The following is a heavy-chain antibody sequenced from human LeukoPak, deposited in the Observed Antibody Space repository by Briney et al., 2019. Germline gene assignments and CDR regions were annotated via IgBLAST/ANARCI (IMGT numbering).Heavy chain of an antibody. CDR3: ARELGLGAIEY. D-gene: IGHD1-26*01. CDR2: ISTRSNYI. CDR1: GFTSSSYS. V-gene: IGHV3-21*01. Sequence: GGSLRLSCAASGFTSSSYSMNWVRQAPGKGLEWVSSISTRSNYIYYADSLKGRFTVSRDNAKNSLYLQMNSLRAEDSAVYYCARELGLGAIEYWGQGTLVTVSS. J-gene: IGHJ4*02.